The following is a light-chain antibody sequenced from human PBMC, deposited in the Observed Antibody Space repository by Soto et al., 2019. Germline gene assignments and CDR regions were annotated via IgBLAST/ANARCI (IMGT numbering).Light chain of an antibody. CDR3: QQYNNWPRT. Sequence: EIVMTQSPATLSVSPGESATLSCRASQSVRGNLAWYQQKPGQSPRLLIYGASSRATGIPDRFSGSGSGTEFTLTINSLQSEDFAVYYCQQYNNWPRTFGQGTKVDIK. J-gene: IGKJ1*01. CDR2: GAS. CDR1: QSVRGN. V-gene: IGKV3D-15*01.